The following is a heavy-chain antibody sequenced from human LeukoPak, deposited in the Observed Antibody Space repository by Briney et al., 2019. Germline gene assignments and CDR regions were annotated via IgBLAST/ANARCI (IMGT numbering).Heavy chain of an antibody. D-gene: IGHD6-25*01. CDR1: GYNFSNSW. Sequence: GESLKISCKGSGYNFSNSWIGWVRQVPGKGLEWMGIIFPGDSDIKYNPSFEGQVTISADKSINTAYLQWSSLKASDTAMYYCARLSSSGIYYWGQGTLVTVSS. V-gene: IGHV5-51*01. CDR2: IFPGDSDI. J-gene: IGHJ4*02. CDR3: ARLSSSGIYY.